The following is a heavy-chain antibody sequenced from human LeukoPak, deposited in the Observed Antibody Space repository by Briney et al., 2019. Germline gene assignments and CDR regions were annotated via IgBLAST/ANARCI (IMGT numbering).Heavy chain of an antibody. V-gene: IGHV1-2*04. CDR1: GYTFTGYY. D-gene: IGHD4-17*01. J-gene: IGHJ3*02. CDR2: INPNSGGT. Sequence: ASVKVSCKASGYTFTGYYMHWVRQAPGQGLEWMGWINPNSGGTNYAQKFQGWVTMTRDTSISTAYMEQSRLRSDDTAVYYCASRSTTVTDDDAFDIWGQGTMVTVSS. CDR3: ASRSTTVTDDDAFDI.